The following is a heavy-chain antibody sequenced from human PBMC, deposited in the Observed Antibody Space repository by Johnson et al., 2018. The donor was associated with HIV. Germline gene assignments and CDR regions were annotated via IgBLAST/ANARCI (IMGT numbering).Heavy chain of an antibody. Sequence: EQLVESGGDLVQPGGSLRLSCAASGFTFSSYAMSWVRQAPGKGLEWVSAISGCGGSTYYADSVKGRFTISRDNSKNTLYLQRNSLKTEDTAVYYCTTDWYSSSWYGALDAFDIWGQGTMVTVSS. V-gene: IGHV3-23*04. J-gene: IGHJ3*02. CDR2: ISGCGGST. CDR1: GFTFSSYA. D-gene: IGHD6-13*01. CDR3: TTDWYSSSWYGALDAFDI.